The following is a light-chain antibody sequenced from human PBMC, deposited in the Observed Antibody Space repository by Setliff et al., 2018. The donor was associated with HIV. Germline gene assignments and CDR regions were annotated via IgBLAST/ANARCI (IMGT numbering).Light chain of an antibody. V-gene: IGLV2-14*01. CDR3: ISYTGSNTYI. J-gene: IGLJ1*01. CDR1: SSDVGDYNY. Sequence: QSALTQPASVSGSPGQSITISCTGTSSDVGDYNYVSWSQQHPGKAPKLMIYDVSKRPSGVSNRFSGGKSGNTASLTISGLQAEDEADYYCISYTGSNTYIFGSGTKVTV. CDR2: DVS.